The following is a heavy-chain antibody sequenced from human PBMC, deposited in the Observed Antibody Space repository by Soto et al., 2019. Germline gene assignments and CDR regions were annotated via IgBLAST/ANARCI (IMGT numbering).Heavy chain of an antibody. Sequence: SETLSLTCAVYGGSFSGYYWSWIRQPPGKGLEWIGEIYHSGSTNYNPSLKSRVTISVDTSKNQFSLKLGSVTAADTAVYYCARTGYDFWSGYYEYFQHWGQGTLVTVSS. CDR3: ARTGYDFWSGYYEYFQH. J-gene: IGHJ1*01. CDR1: GGSFSGYY. V-gene: IGHV4-34*01. D-gene: IGHD3-3*01. CDR2: IYHSGST.